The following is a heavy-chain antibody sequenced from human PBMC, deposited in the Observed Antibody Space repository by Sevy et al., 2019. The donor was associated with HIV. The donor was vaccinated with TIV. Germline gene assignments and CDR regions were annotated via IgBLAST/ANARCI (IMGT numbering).Heavy chain of an antibody. D-gene: IGHD3-22*01. V-gene: IGHV4-61*01. CDR3: AVSYYYDRSGYYSFDY. CDR2: IFYSGST. Sequence: SETLSLTCTVSGGTVSSGSFYWSRIRQPPGKGREWIGYIFYSGSTNYNPSLTSRVTISVDTSKNQFSLKLRSVTAADTAVYYCAVSYYYDRSGYYSFDYWGQGTLVTVSS. J-gene: IGHJ4*02. CDR1: GGTVSSGSFY.